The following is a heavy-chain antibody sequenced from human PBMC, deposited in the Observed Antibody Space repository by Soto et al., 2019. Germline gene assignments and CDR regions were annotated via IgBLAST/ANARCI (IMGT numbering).Heavy chain of an antibody. Sequence: GGSLRLSCAASGFTFRTYGMNWVRRAPGGGLEWVASISSSGSFIYYADSVKGRFTISRDDAERSLYLQMNSLRAEDTALYYCAREPEGIAAALDYWGQGTLVTVSS. CDR1: GFTFRTYG. CDR2: ISSSGSFI. J-gene: IGHJ4*02. V-gene: IGHV3-21*01. CDR3: AREPEGIAAALDY. D-gene: IGHD6-13*01.